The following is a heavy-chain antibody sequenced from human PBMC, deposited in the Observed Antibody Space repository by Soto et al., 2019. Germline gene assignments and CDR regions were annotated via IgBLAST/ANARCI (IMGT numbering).Heavy chain of an antibody. Sequence: QVQLVQSGAEVKKPGSSVKVSCKASGGTFSSYTISWVRQAPGQGLEWMGRIIPILGIANYAQKFQGRVTSNADKSTSTAYMELGSLRSEDTAVYYGARGYCSGGSCYSGWFDPWGQGTLVTVSS. J-gene: IGHJ5*02. CDR1: GGTFSSYT. D-gene: IGHD2-15*01. V-gene: IGHV1-69*02. CDR2: IIPILGIA. CDR3: ARGYCSGGSCYSGWFDP.